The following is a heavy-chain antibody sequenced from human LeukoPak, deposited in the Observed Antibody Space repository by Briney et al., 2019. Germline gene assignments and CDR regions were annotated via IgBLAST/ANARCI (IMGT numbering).Heavy chain of an antibody. CDR1: GFTFSSYA. CDR2: ISGSGGST. Sequence: PGGSLSLSCAASGFTFSSYARSWVRQAPGKGLEWVSAISGSGGSTHYADSVKGRFTISRDNSKNTLYLQMNSLRAEDTAVYYCAKQSYILTGWMWFDPWGQGTLVTVSS. J-gene: IGHJ5*02. CDR3: AKQSYILTGWMWFDP. D-gene: IGHD3-9*01. V-gene: IGHV3-23*01.